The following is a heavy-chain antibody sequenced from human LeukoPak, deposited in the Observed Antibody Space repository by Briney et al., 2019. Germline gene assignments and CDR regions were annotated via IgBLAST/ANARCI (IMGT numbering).Heavy chain of an antibody. CDR3: AREKDYVD. V-gene: IGHV4-61*01. CDR2: IYYSGST. CDR1: GGSVSSGSYY. Sequence: SETLSLTCTVSGGSVSSGSYYWSWIRQPPGKGLEWIGYIYYSGSTYYNPSLKSRVTIPVDTSKNQFSLKLSSVTAADTAVYYCAREKDYVDWGQGTLVTVSS. D-gene: IGHD4-17*01. J-gene: IGHJ4*02.